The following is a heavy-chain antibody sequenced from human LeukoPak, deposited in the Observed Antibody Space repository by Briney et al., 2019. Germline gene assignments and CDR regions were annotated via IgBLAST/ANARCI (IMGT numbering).Heavy chain of an antibody. J-gene: IGHJ4*02. CDR3: ARGHIDYAFDC. V-gene: IGHV3-20*03. CDR2: INWNGGST. CDR1: GFTFDDYG. Sequence: GGSLRLSSAASGFTFDDYGMSWVRQAPGKGLEWVSGINWNGGSTGYADSVKGRFTISRDNAKKSLDLQMNSLRAEDTALYYCARGHIDYAFDCWGQGTLVTVSS. D-gene: IGHD4-17*01.